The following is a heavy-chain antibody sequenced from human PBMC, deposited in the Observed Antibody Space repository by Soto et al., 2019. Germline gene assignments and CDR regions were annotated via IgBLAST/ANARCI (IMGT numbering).Heavy chain of an antibody. CDR3: ARRRGYNWNNPAFDY. D-gene: IGHD1-20*01. V-gene: IGHV2-5*01. Sequence: QITLKESGPALVNPPQPLTLTGTFPGFSLSTSGVGVGWFRQPPGKARGWLALIYWNDDKKYSPSLKSRLGITKDTFRNQVVLTMTNVDPLDTATYYCARRRGYNWNNPAFDYWGQGALVTVSS. CDR1: GFSLSTSGVG. CDR2: IYWNDDK. J-gene: IGHJ4*02.